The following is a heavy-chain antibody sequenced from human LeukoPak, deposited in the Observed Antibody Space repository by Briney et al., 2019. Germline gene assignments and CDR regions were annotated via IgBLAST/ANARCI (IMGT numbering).Heavy chain of an antibody. D-gene: IGHD5-18*01. J-gene: IGHJ4*02. CDR2: INHSGST. CDR1: GGSFSGYY. Sequence: SETLSLTCVVYGGSFSGYYWSWIRQPPGKGLEWIGEINHSGSTNYNPSLKSRVTISVDTSKNQFSLKLSSVTAADTAVYYCARVSRDTAMVYLDYWGQGTLVTVSS. CDR3: ARVSRDTAMVYLDY. V-gene: IGHV4-34*01.